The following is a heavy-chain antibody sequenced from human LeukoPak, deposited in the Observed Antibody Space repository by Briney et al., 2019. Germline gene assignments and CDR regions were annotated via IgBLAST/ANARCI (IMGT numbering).Heavy chain of an antibody. CDR3: ARVDSGSYLRAFDI. Sequence: GESLQISCKGSGSSFTSYWIGWVRQMPGKGLEWMGIIYPGDSGTRYSPSFQGQVTISADKSISTAYLQWSSLKASDTAMYYCARVDSGSYLRAFDIWGQGTMVTVSS. CDR1: GSSFTSYW. D-gene: IGHD1-26*01. J-gene: IGHJ3*02. CDR2: IYPGDSGT. V-gene: IGHV5-51*01.